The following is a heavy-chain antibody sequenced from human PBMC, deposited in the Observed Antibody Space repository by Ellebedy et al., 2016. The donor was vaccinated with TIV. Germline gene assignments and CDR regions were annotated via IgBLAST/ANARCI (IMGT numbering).Heavy chain of an antibody. CDR1: GYTFTDYY. J-gene: IGHJ6*02. D-gene: IGHD6-6*01. Sequence: AASVKVSCKTSGYTFTDYYIHWVRQAPGQGLEWMAWINPNSGGTNYAQKFQGRVTVTRDTSTSPAFLELSRLRSDDTAVYYCARASIAYYYYGLDVWGPGTTVTVS. CDR2: INPNSGGT. V-gene: IGHV1-2*02. CDR3: ARASIAYYYYGLDV.